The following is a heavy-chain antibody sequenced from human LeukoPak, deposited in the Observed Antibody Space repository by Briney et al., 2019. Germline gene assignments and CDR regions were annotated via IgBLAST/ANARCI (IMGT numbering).Heavy chain of an antibody. V-gene: IGHV1-18*01. CDR2: ISAYNGNT. J-gene: IGHJ6*03. Sequence: ASVKVSCKASGYTFTSYGISWVRQAPGQGLEWMGWISAYNGNTNYAQKLQGRVTMTTDTSTSTAYMELSRLRSDDTAVYYCARVLDTAMDYYYYYYMDVWGKGTTVTVSS. CDR1: GYTFTSYG. CDR3: ARVLDTAMDYYYYYYMDV. D-gene: IGHD5-18*01.